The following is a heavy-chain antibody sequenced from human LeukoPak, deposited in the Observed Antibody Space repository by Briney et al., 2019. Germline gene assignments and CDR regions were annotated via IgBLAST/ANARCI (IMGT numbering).Heavy chain of an antibody. CDR1: GFTFSSYE. J-gene: IGHJ4*02. CDR3: ARDSSGWYGMVGY. V-gene: IGHV3-48*03. Sequence: HPGGSLRLSCAASGFTFSSYEMNWVRQAPGKGLEWVSYISGGSSTIYYADSVKGRFTISRDNAKNSLYLQMNSLRAEDTAVYYCARDSSGWYGMVGYWGQGTLVTVSS. CDR2: ISGGSSTI. D-gene: IGHD6-19*01.